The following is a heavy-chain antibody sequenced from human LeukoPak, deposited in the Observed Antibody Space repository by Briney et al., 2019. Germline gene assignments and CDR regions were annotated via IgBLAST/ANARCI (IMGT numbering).Heavy chain of an antibody. V-gene: IGHV3-66*01. CDR1: GFTVSSNY. D-gene: IGHD3-10*01. CDR3: AGKGLL. J-gene: IGHJ4*02. CDR2: IYSGGGT. Sequence: GGSLRLSCEVSGFTVSSNYMSWVRQAPGKGLEWVSFIYSGGGTYYADSVKGRFTISRDNSKNTLHLQMNSLRAEDTAVYYCAGKGLLRGQGTLVTVSS.